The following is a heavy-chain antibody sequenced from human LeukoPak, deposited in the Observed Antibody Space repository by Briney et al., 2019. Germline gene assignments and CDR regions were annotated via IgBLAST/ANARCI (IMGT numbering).Heavy chain of an antibody. V-gene: IGHV3-23*01. CDR3: ARDPGRGITGSPDYFDY. J-gene: IGHJ4*02. Sequence: GGSLRLSCAASGFTFSSYAMTWVRQAPGKGLERVSTISGSAGRTYYADSVKGRFTISRDNSKNTLYLQMNSLRAEDTAVYYCARDPGRGITGSPDYFDYWGQGTLVTVSS. CDR2: ISGSAGRT. CDR1: GFTFSSYA. D-gene: IGHD1-20*01.